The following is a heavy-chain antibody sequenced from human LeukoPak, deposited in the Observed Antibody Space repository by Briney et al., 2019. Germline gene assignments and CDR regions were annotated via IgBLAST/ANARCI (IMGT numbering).Heavy chain of an antibody. Sequence: GGSLRLSCAASGFTFSSYAMNWVRQAPGKGLEWGSVISSSGGTTYYSDSVKGRFIISRDNSKNTLYLQMNSLRAEDTAVYYCAKAGIAVPATPEYCGQGTQVTVSS. D-gene: IGHD6-19*01. CDR1: GFTFSSYA. V-gene: IGHV3-23*01. CDR3: AKAGIAVPATPEY. CDR2: ISSSGGTT. J-gene: IGHJ4*02.